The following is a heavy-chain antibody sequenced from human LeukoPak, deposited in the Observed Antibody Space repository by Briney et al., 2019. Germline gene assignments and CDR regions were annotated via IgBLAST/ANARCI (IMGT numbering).Heavy chain of an antibody. D-gene: IGHD3-22*01. CDR1: GGSISSYY. J-gene: IGHJ4*02. CDR3: ASGFGSSGYYYFDY. CDR2: IYYSGST. Sequence: SETLSLTCTVPGGSISSYYWSWIRQPPGKGLEWIGYIYYSGSTNYNPSLKSRVTISVDTSKNQFSLKLSSVTAADTAVYYCASGFGSSGYYYFDYWGQGTLVTVSS. V-gene: IGHV4-59*01.